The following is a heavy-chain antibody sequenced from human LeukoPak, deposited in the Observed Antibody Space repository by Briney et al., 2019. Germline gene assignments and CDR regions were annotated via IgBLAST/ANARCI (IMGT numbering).Heavy chain of an antibody. V-gene: IGHV2-5*02. D-gene: IGHD2-15*01. Sequence: SGPTLVKPTQTLTLTCSFSGFSLSTTGEAVAWIRQPPGKALEWLALIYWDADTRYSPSLRSRVTLTKDSSIQEVVFIMTNMDPVDTATYYCARGNQLVAATDVFDTWGPGTLVTVSS. J-gene: IGHJ3*02. CDR2: IYWDADT. CDR3: ARGNQLVAATDVFDT. CDR1: GFSLSTTGEA.